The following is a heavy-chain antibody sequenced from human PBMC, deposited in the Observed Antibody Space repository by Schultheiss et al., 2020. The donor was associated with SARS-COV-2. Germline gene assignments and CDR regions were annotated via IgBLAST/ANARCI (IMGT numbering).Heavy chain of an antibody. CDR3: YGMDV. CDR2: ISGSGVTT. CDR1: GFTFSSNA. Sequence: GGSLRLSCAASGFTFSSNAMSWVRQAPGKGLEWVSAISGSGVTTYYADSVKGRFTISRDNAKNSLYLQMNSLRAEDTAVYYCYGMDVWGQGTTVTVSS. J-gene: IGHJ6*02. V-gene: IGHV3-23*01.